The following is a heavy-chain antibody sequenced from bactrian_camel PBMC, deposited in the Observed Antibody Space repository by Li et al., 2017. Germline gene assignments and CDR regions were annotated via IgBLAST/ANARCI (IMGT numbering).Heavy chain of an antibody. CDR2: IESDGSA. J-gene: IGHJ4*01. V-gene: IGHV3S55*01. CDR1: GDTIGRYC. CDR3: GLGDGFSCYRLVRYVAK. Sequence: QVQLVESGGGSVQVGGSLRLSCVASGDTIGRYCMGWFRQIPDKEREGVAGIESDGSASYADSVKGRFTISQDSARNTMWLQMNSLNREDTGMYYCGLGDGFSCYRLVRYVAKWGQGTQVTVS. D-gene: IGHD3*01.